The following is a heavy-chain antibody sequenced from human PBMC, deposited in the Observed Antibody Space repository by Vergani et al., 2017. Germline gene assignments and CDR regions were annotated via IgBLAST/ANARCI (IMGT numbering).Heavy chain of an antibody. D-gene: IGHD1-14*01. J-gene: IGHJ4*02. CDR1: GGSLSGYY. CDR2: VEGSGYF. CDR3: ARASVSRNPPDYFDN. V-gene: IGHV4-59*01. Sequence: QVQLQESGPGLVRPSETLSLTCTVSGGSLSGYYWNWIRQTPGEGLEWIGYVEGSGYFNYNPSLKTRVSMSSDTSNNQFSLMLSSVTVADTAVYYCARASVSRNPPDYFDNWGQGTLVTVSS.